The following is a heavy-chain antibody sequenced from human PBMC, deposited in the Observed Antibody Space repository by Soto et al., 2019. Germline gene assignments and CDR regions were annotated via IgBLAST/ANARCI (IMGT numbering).Heavy chain of an antibody. D-gene: IGHD6-13*01. CDR3: ARPLYSSSWYGWFDP. CDR1: GGSISSSSYY. V-gene: IGHV4-39*01. Sequence: SETLSLTCTVSGGSISSSSYYWGWIRQPPGKGLEWIGSIYYSGSTYYNPSLKSRVTISVDTSKNQFSLKLSSVTAADTAVYYCARPLYSSSWYGWFDPWGQGTLVTVS. J-gene: IGHJ5*02. CDR2: IYYSGST.